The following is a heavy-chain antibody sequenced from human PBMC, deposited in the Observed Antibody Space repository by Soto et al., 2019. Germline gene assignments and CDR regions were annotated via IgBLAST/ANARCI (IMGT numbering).Heavy chain of an antibody. CDR2: IRYDGSNK. CDR3: ARETHPILTGYKAPFDY. CDR1: GFPLGSYG. D-gene: IGHD3-9*01. J-gene: IGHJ4*02. V-gene: IGHV3-33*01. Sequence: GGSLRLPCEAFGFPLGSYGMPWVRQAPGKGLEWVAVIRYDGSNKYYADSVKGRFTISRDNSKNTLYLQMKRLRAEDKAVYYCARETHPILTGYKAPFDYWGQGTLVTVSS.